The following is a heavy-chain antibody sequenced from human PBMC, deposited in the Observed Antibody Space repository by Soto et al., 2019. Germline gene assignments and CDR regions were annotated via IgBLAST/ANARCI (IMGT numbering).Heavy chain of an antibody. CDR3: ARDHPHSYGVYYFDY. J-gene: IGHJ4*02. V-gene: IGHV4-59*01. CDR2: VYSSGST. CDR1: GGSFSNYY. D-gene: IGHD5-18*01. Sequence: SETLSLTCAVYGGSFSNYYWSWIRQPPGKGLEWIGYVYSSGSTHYNPSLQSRVTISADTSKNQVSLKVNSVTAADTAVYYCARDHPHSYGVYYFDYWGQGTPVTVSS.